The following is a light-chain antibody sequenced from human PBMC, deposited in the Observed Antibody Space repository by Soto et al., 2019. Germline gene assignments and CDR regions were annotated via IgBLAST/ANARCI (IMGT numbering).Light chain of an antibody. V-gene: IGKV3-20*01. CDR2: GAS. CDR3: QQYDSSPRT. CDR1: QSVNSNY. J-gene: IGKJ1*01. Sequence: EIVLTQSPGTLSLSPGERATLSCRASQSVNSNYLAWYHQKPGQGPRLLMYGASSRATGIPDRFSGSGSGTEFTLTISRPEPDDFEVYYCQQYDSSPRTFGQGTKVEIK.